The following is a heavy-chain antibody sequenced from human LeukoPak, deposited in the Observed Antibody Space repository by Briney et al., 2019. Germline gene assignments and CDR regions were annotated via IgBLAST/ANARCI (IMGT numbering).Heavy chain of an antibody. J-gene: IGHJ3*02. D-gene: IGHD1-7*01. CDR3: ALSRSPDWNYGVIAFDI. CDR2: IIPILGIA. Sequence: SVKVSCKASGGTFSSYAISWVRRAPGQGLEWMGRIIPILGIANYAQKFQGRVTITADESTSTAYMELSSLRSEDTAVYYCALSRSPDWNYGVIAFDIWGQGTMVAVSS. CDR1: GGTFSSYA. V-gene: IGHV1-69*04.